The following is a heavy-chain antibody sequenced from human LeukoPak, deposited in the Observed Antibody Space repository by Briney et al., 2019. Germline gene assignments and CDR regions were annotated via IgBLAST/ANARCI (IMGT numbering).Heavy chain of an antibody. CDR3: ARTFRESYYDFWSGYSTLDY. D-gene: IGHD3-3*01. Sequence: PSETLSLTCTVSGGSISSGSYYWSWIRQPAGKGLEWIGRIYTSGSTNYNPSLKSRVTISVDTSKNQFSLKLSSVTAADTAVYYCARTFRESYYDFWSGYSTLDYWGQGTLVTVSS. J-gene: IGHJ4*02. CDR1: GGSISSGSYY. V-gene: IGHV4-61*02. CDR2: IYTSGST.